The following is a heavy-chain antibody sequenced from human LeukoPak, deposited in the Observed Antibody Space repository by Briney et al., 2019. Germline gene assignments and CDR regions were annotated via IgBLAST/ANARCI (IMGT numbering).Heavy chain of an antibody. CDR3: ARGLVLRYFDWLSPDAFDI. D-gene: IGHD3-9*01. CDR1: GGSFSGYY. J-gene: IGHJ3*02. V-gene: IGHV4-34*01. CDR2: INHSGST. Sequence: SETLSLTCAVYGGSFSGYYWSWIRQPPGKGLEGIGEINHSGSTNYNPSLKSRVTISVDTSHNQFSLKLSSVTAADTAVYYCARGLVLRYFDWLSPDAFDIWGQGTMATVSS.